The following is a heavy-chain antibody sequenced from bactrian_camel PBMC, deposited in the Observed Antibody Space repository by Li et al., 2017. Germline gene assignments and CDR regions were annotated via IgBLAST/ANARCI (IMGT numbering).Heavy chain of an antibody. D-gene: IGHD1*01. V-gene: IGHV3S1*01. J-gene: IGHJ4*01. Sequence: HVQLVESGGGSVQAGGSLTLSCAASGFTFSSRWMYWVRQAPGKGLEWVSTITSTMTSSGGVAEYADSVKGRFTVSTDNAKGTLYLQMNTLKPEDTAMYYCAAARDILRSSRLSPARYNYWGQGTQVTVS. CDR1: GFTFSSRW. CDR3: AAARDILRSSRLSPARYNY. CDR2: MTSSGGVA.